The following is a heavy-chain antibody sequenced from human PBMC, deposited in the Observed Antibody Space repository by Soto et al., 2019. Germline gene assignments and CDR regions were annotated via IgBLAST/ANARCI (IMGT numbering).Heavy chain of an antibody. V-gene: IGHV3-30-3*01. Sequence: GGSLRLSCAASGFTFSSYAMHWVRQAPGKGLEWVAVISYDGSNKYYADSVKGRFTISRDNSKNTLYLQMNSLRAEDTAVYYCARVWEDSSSSVSYYYGMDVWGQGTTVTVSS. CDR3: ARVWEDSSSSVSYYYGMDV. D-gene: IGHD6-6*01. CDR1: GFTFSSYA. J-gene: IGHJ6*02. CDR2: ISYDGSNK.